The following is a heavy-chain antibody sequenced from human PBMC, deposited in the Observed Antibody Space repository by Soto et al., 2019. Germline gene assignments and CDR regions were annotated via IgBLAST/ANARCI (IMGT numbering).Heavy chain of an antibody. J-gene: IGHJ6*02. V-gene: IGHV3-23*01. Sequence: EVQLLESGGGLVQPGGSLRLSCAASGFTFSTYAMNWVRQAPGNGLEWGSAISGSGGSIHYADSMKGRFTISRDTSKNTLYLQMNSLRDEDTAVYHCVKGYWKGDVWGQGTTVTVSS. CDR1: GFTFSTYA. CDR2: ISGSGGSI. D-gene: IGHD1-1*01. CDR3: VKGYWKGDV.